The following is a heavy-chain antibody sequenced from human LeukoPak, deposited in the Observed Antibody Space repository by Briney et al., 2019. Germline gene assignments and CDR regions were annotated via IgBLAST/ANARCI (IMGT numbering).Heavy chain of an antibody. Sequence: SETLSLTCASYGGSFSGYYWSWIRQPPGKGLEWIGEINHSGSTNYNPSLKSRVTISVDTSKNQFSLKLSSVTAADTAVYYCAREVAWFDPWGQGTLVTVSS. CDR1: GGSFSGYY. CDR3: AREVAWFDP. J-gene: IGHJ5*02. D-gene: IGHD2-15*01. V-gene: IGHV4-34*01. CDR2: INHSGST.